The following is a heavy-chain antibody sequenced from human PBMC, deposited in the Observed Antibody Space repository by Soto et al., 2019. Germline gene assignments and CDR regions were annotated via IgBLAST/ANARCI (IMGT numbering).Heavy chain of an antibody. Sequence: PGGSLRLSCAASGFTFSSYGMHWVRQAPGKGLEWVAVISYDGSNKYYADSVKGRFTISRDNSKNTLYLQMNSLRAEDTAVYYCAKDRLSGSYPPYNFDYWGQGTLVTVSS. D-gene: IGHD1-26*01. CDR3: AKDRLSGSYPPYNFDY. V-gene: IGHV3-30*18. J-gene: IGHJ4*02. CDR2: ISYDGSNK. CDR1: GFTFSSYG.